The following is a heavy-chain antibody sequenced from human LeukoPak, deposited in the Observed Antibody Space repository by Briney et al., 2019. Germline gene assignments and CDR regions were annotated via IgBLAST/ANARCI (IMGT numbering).Heavy chain of an antibody. Sequence: PGGSLRLSCAASGFTFSSYGMHWVRQAPGKGLEWVAFIRYDGSNKYYADSVKGRFTISRDNSKNTLYLQMNSLRAEDTAVYYCAKDRWYYDSSGYYLDYWGQGTLVTVSS. V-gene: IGHV3-30*02. CDR1: GFTFSSYG. J-gene: IGHJ4*02. CDR3: AKDRWYYDSSGYYLDY. CDR2: IRYDGSNK. D-gene: IGHD3-22*01.